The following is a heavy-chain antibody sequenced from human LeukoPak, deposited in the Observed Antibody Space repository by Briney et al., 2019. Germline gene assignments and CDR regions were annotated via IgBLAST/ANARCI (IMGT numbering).Heavy chain of an antibody. CDR2: IIPIFGTA. Sequence: ASVTVSCKASGGTFSSYAISWVRQAPGQGLEWMGGIIPIFGTANYAQKFQGRVTITADESTSTAYMELSSLRSEDTAVYYCASPYDSSGYYRGWGQGTLVTVSS. D-gene: IGHD3-22*01. CDR1: GGTFSSYA. CDR3: ASPYDSSGYYRG. J-gene: IGHJ4*02. V-gene: IGHV1-69*13.